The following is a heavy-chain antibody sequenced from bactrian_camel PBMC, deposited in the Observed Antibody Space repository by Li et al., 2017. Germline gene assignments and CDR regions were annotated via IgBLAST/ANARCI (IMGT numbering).Heavy chain of an antibody. D-gene: IGHD3*01. CDR3: AAGSSRGVPFRERGYPY. V-gene: IGHV3S9*01. CDR1: GYSSRDYC. Sequence: VQLVESGGGSVQAGGSLRLSCVVSGYSSRDYCLGWFRQVPGKDHEGVAAIDRDGIIGYADAVKGRFTISQDPTKNAVYLQMDSLTPEDTAMYYCAAGSSRGVPFRERGYPYWGQGTQVTVS. J-gene: IGHJ4*01. CDR2: IDRDGII.